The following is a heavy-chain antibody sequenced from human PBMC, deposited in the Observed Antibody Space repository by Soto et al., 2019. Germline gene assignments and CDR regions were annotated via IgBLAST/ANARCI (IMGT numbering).Heavy chain of an antibody. CDR3: ARGPYYYYYMDV. Sequence: QVQLVQSGAEVKKPGASVKVSCKASGYTFTSYDINWVRQATGQGLEWMGWTNPNSGNTGYAQKFQGRLTMTRNTSISTADMELSSLRSEDTAVYYCARGPYYYYYMDVWGNGTTVTVSS. CDR1: GYTFTSYD. CDR2: TNPNSGNT. J-gene: IGHJ6*03. V-gene: IGHV1-8*01.